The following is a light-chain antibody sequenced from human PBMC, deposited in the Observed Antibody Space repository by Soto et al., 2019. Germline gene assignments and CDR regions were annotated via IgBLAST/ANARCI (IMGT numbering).Light chain of an antibody. J-gene: IGKJ1*01. CDR2: GAS. CDR1: QSVSSSY. V-gene: IGKV3-20*01. CDR3: QQYASSPRT. Sequence: IVLTQSPSTLSLSHGERATLSCWASQSVSSSYLAWYQQKPGQAPRLLIYGASSRATGIPDRFSGSGSGTDFTLTISRLEPEDFVVYYCQQYASSPRTFGQGTKVDIK.